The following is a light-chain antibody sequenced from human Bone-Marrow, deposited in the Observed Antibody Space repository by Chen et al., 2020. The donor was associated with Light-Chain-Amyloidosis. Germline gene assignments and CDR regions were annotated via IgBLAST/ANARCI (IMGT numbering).Light chain of an antibody. CDR3: QSADSSGTYEVI. CDR1: DLPTKY. Sequence: SYELTQPPSVSVSPGQTARITCSGDDLPTKYAYWYQQKQGQAPVLVIHRDTERPSGISERFSCASSGTTATFTLSGVQAEDAADYHCQSADSSGTYEVIFGGGTTLTVL. V-gene: IGLV3-25*03. J-gene: IGLJ2*01. CDR2: RDT.